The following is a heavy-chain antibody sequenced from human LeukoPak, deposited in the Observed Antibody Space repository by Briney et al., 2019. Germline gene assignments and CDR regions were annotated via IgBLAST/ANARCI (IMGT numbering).Heavy chain of an antibody. J-gene: IGHJ5*02. CDR3: ARGIVGATTSDCWFDP. V-gene: IGHV4-39*07. Sequence: SETLSLTCTVSGGSISSGGYYWSWIRQPPGKGLEWIGEINHSGSTNYNPSLKSRVTISVDTSKNQFSLKLSSVTAADTAVYYCARGIVGATTSDCWFDPWGQGTLVTVSS. CDR1: GGSISSGGYY. CDR2: INHSGST. D-gene: IGHD1-26*01.